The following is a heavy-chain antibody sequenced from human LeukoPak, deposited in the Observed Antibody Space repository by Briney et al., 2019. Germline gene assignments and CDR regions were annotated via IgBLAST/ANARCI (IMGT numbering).Heavy chain of an antibody. D-gene: IGHD5-18*01. Sequence: GGSLRLSCAASGFTFANYDMNWVRQAPGKGLEWVSAIGTAGATYYLGSVKGRFTTSRENAKNSLYLQMNSLRAEDTAVYYCVRETGYTYGFDAFDIWGQGTMVTVSS. CDR1: GFTFANYD. V-gene: IGHV3-13*04. J-gene: IGHJ3*02. CDR2: IGTAGAT. CDR3: VRETGYTYGFDAFDI.